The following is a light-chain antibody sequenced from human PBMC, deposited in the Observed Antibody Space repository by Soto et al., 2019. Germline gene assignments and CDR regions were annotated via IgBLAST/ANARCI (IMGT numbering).Light chain of an antibody. J-gene: IGKJ1*01. V-gene: IGKV3-15*01. Sequence: EIVMTQSPATLSVSPGERATLSCRASQSVDSKLAWDQQKPGQGPRLLIYGASSRATGIPARFSGSGSGTEFSLTISSLQSEDFAAYYCQHYSTWLWTFGQGNKVEIK. CDR1: QSVDSK. CDR2: GAS. CDR3: QHYSTWLWT.